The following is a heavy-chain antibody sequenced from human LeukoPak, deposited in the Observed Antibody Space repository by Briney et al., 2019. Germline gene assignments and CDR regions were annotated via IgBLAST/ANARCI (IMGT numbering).Heavy chain of an antibody. J-gene: IGHJ6*03. D-gene: IGHD1-1*01. Sequence: PGGSLRLSCAASGFTFSSYSMNWVRQAPGKGLEWVSSISSSSSYIYYADSVKGRFTISRDNAKNSLYLQMNSLRAEDTAVYYCARGNWNDRLDYYYYYMDVWGKGTTVTVSS. CDR2: ISSSSSYI. CDR1: GFTFSSYS. CDR3: ARGNWNDRLDYYYYYMDV. V-gene: IGHV3-21*01.